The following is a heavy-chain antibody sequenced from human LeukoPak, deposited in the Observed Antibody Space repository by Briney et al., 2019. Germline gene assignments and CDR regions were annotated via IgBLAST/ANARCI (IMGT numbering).Heavy chain of an antibody. V-gene: IGHV6-1*01. D-gene: IGHD3-3*01. J-gene: IGHJ5*02. CDR1: GDSVSSNSAA. CDR2: TCYRSKWYN. Sequence: SQTLSLTCAISGDSVSSNSAAWNWIRQSPSRGLEWLGRTCYRSKWYNDYAVSVKSRITINPDTSKNQFSLQLNSVTPEDTAVYYCARDLTTGGYDFWSGYYGGDNWFDPWGQGTLVTVSS. CDR3: ARDLTTGGYDFWSGYYGGDNWFDP.